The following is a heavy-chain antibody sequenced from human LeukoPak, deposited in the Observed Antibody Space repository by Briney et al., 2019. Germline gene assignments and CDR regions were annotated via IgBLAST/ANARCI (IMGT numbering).Heavy chain of an antibody. V-gene: IGHV5-51*01. CDR3: ARQPQWELPRANAFDI. Sequence: GESLKISCKGSGYSFTNYWIGWVRQMPGKGLEWMGIIYPGDSDTRYSPSFQGQVTISADKSISTAYLQWSSLKASDTAMYYCARQPQWELPRANAFDIWGQGTMVTVSS. J-gene: IGHJ3*02. D-gene: IGHD1-26*01. CDR1: GYSFTNYW. CDR2: IYPGDSDT.